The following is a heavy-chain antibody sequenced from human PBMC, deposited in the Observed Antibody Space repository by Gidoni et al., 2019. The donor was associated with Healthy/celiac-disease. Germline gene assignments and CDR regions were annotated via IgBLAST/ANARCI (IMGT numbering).Heavy chain of an antibody. J-gene: IGHJ4*02. CDR1: GFTFRSYA. D-gene: IGHD6-13*01. V-gene: IGHV3-23*01. CDR2: ISGSGGST. Sequence: EVQLLESGGGLVQPGGSLRLSCAASGFTFRSYAMSWVRQAPGKGLEWVSAISGSGGSTYYADSVKGRFTISRDNSKNTLYLQMNSLRAEDTAVYYCAKKSVNFIAAAAPPDYWGQGTLVTVSS. CDR3: AKKSVNFIAAAAPPDY.